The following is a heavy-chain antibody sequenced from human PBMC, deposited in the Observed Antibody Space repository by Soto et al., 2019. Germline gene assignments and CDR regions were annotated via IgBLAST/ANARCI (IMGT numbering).Heavy chain of an antibody. CDR2: ISYDGTNK. CDR1: GFSFSISP. J-gene: IGHJ4*02. CDR3: ARDPKTSGGQHWAFNYFDS. D-gene: IGHD7-27*01. Sequence: QVQLVESGGGVVQPGRSLRLSCAASGFSFSISPMHWVRQAPGKGPEGVALISYDGTNKFYADSVKGRFTISRDNSKSTLNSQLDSLRPEDAAVYYCARDPKTSGGQHWAFNYFDSWGQGTLVTVSS. V-gene: IGHV3-30-3*01.